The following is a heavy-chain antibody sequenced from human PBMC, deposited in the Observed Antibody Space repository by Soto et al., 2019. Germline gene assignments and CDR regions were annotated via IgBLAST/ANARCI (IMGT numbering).Heavy chain of an antibody. CDR2: IYYSGST. V-gene: IGHV4-61*01. D-gene: IGHD1-7*01. CDR1: GGSVSSGSYY. Sequence: PSETLSFTCTVSGGSVSSGSYYWSWIRQPRGQGLEWLGYIYYSGSTNYNPSLKSRVTISVDSSKTQFSLKLSSVTAADTAVYYCARDHTGTTMLDYWGQGTLVTVSS. J-gene: IGHJ4*02. CDR3: ARDHTGTTMLDY.